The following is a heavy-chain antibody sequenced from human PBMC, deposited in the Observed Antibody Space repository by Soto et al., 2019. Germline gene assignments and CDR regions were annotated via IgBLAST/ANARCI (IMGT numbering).Heavy chain of an antibody. D-gene: IGHD5-18*01. V-gene: IGHV3-23*01. Sequence: GGSGSLSFAATGSNFGSYPLGWVRQAPGKGLELVSGVSGSGSSPYYADSVKGRLTISKDKSKKTLYLDLNSLRSEDTAVYFCVKGKESGYRGAFDSWGQGTMVTVSS. CDR2: VSGSGSSP. J-gene: IGHJ4*02. CDR1: GSNFGSYP. CDR3: VKGKESGYRGAFDS.